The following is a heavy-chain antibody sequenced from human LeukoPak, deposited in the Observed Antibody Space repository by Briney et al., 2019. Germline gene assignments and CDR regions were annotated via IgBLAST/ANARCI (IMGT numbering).Heavy chain of an antibody. D-gene: IGHD3-22*01. CDR2: IDNSGST. CDR1: GGSISSSSYY. J-gene: IGHJ4*02. CDR3: ARAPEYYYDSSGYYFDY. V-gene: IGHV4-39*01. Sequence: PSETLSHTCTVSGGSISSSSYYWGWIRQPPGKGLEWIGRIDNSGSTYNNPSLKSRVTISVDTSKNQFSLKLSSVTAADTAMYYCARAPEYYYDSSGYYFDYWGQGTLVTVSS.